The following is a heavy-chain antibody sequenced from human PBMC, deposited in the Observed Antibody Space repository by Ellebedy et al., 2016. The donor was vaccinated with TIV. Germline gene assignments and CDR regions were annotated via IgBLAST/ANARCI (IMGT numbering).Heavy chain of an antibody. CDR3: ARLAVGVAFDI. CDR1: GFTFSSYW. Sequence: GESLKISXAASGFTFSSYWMSWVRQAPGKGLEWVANIKQDGSEKYYVDSVKGRFTISRDNAKNSLYLQMNSLRAEDTAVYYCARLAVGVAFDIWGQGTMVTVSS. V-gene: IGHV3-7*03. CDR2: IKQDGSEK. J-gene: IGHJ3*02. D-gene: IGHD2-15*01.